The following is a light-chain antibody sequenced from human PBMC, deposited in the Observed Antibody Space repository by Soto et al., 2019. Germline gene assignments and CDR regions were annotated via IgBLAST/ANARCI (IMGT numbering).Light chain of an antibody. V-gene: IGKV1-27*01. CDR3: QKYNSAPLT. J-gene: IGKJ4*02. Sequence: DVQMTQSQSSLSAFVGDRVTITCRASQGIAPYLAWFQQKPGKVPKLLIYATSTLQSGVPTRFSGSGSGTEFTLTISSLQAEDFATYYCQKYNSAPLTFGGGTKVEIK. CDR2: ATS. CDR1: QGIAPY.